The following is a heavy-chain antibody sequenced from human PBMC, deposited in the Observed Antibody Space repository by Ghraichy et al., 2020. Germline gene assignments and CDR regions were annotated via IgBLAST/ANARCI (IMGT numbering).Heavy chain of an antibody. Sequence: SETLSLTCAVYGGSFSGYYWSWIRQPPGKGLEWIGKINHSGSTNYNPSLKSRVTISVDTSKNQFSLKLSSVTAADTAVYYCVEEGEDCSGGSCYAWDYWGQGTLVTVSS. CDR3: VEEGEDCSGGSCYAWDY. V-gene: IGHV4-34*01. D-gene: IGHD2-15*01. J-gene: IGHJ4*02. CDR2: INHSGST. CDR1: GGSFSGYY.